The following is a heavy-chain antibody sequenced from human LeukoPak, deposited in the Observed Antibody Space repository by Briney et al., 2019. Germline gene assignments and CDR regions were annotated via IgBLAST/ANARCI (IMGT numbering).Heavy chain of an antibody. V-gene: IGHV3-7*01. D-gene: IGHD1-26*01. CDR2: IDERGSGK. J-gene: IGHJ4*02. Sequence: GGSLRLSCAASGFTFSSYAMSWVRQAPGKGLEWVGNIDERGSGKWYVDSVKGRFTISRDNAKNSLYLQMNSLRAEDTAVYYCARDLLGASDYWGQGTLVTVSS. CDR1: GFTFSSYA. CDR3: ARDLLGASDY.